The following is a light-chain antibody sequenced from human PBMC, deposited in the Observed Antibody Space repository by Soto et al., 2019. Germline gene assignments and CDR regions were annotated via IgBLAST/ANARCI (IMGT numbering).Light chain of an antibody. J-gene: IGLJ1*01. V-gene: IGLV2-18*02. CDR3: SSFITTNTYV. CDR1: SSDVGSYNR. Sequence: QSALTQPPSVSGSPGHSVAISCTGTSSDVGSYNRVSWYQQPPDSAPKLIIYDVTNRPSGVPDRFSGSKSGNAASLTISGLQAEVEADYYCSSFITTNTYVFGSGTNVTVL. CDR2: DVT.